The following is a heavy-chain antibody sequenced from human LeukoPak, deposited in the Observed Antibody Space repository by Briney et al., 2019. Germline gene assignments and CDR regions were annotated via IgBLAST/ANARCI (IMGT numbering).Heavy chain of an antibody. Sequence: GGSLRLSCAASGFTFSSYSMNWVRQAPGKGLEWVSVIYSGGSTYYADSVKGRFTISRDNSKNTLYLQMNSLRAEDTAVYYCAAVAGIHVVYWGQGTLVTVSS. J-gene: IGHJ4*02. CDR1: GFTFSSYS. V-gene: IGHV3-53*01. CDR2: IYSGGST. D-gene: IGHD6-19*01. CDR3: AAVAGIHVVY.